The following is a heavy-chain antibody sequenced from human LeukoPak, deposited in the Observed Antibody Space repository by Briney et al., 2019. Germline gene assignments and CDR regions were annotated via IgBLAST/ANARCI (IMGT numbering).Heavy chain of an antibody. Sequence: GGSLRLSCAASGFTFSSFGIHWVRQAPGKGLEWVAVISYDGSNKYYADSVKGRFTISRDNSKNTLYLQMNSLRAEDTAVYYCAKAAAGMRFDYWGQGTLVTVSS. V-gene: IGHV3-30*19. CDR1: GFTFSSFG. CDR2: ISYDGSNK. J-gene: IGHJ4*02. CDR3: AKAAAGMRFDY. D-gene: IGHD6-13*01.